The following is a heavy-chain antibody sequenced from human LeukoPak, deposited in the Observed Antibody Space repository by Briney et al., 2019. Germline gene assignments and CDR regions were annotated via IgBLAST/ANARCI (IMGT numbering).Heavy chain of an antibody. CDR1: GFTFSSYG. CDR2: ISYDGSNK. Sequence: PGRSLRLSCVASGFTFSSYGMHWVRQAPGKGLEWVAVISYDGSNKYYADSAKGRFTISREDPKNTVYLQMNSLRVEDTAVYYCAKDTPDHHFDIWGHGTMVTVSS. CDR3: AKDTPDHHFDI. J-gene: IGHJ3*02. V-gene: IGHV3-30*18.